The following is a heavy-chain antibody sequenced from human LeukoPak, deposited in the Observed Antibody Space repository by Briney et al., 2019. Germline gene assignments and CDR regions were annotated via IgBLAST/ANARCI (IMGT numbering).Heavy chain of an antibody. CDR2: ISFTGTS. CDR3: ARESGLYYDSSAYFVLDY. D-gene: IGHD3-22*01. CDR1: GGSVSSGSYY. J-gene: IGHJ4*02. Sequence: SETLSLTCTVSGGSVSSGSYYWSWIRQPPGKGLEWIGYISFTGTSNYNPSLKSRVTMSADTFKNQFSLRLSSVTAADTAVYYCARESGLYYDSSAYFVLDYWGQGTLVTVSS. V-gene: IGHV4-61*01.